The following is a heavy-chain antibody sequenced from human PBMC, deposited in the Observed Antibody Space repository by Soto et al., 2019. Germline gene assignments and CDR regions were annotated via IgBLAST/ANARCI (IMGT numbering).Heavy chain of an antibody. J-gene: IGHJ4*02. D-gene: IGHD5-12*01. CDR3: ARVYSGYDYLDH. CDR2: IYYGGGT. CDR1: GGSVSSAGYY. V-gene: IGHV4-61*08. Sequence: SETLSLTCTVSGGSVSSAGYYWSWIRQPPGKGLDWIGYIYYGGGTKYNHSLKSRVTISVDTYKNQLYLKLSSVTAADTAVYYWARVYSGYDYLDHWGQGNMVTVSS.